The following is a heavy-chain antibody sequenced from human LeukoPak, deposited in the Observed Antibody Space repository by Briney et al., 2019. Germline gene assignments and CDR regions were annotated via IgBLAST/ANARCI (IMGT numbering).Heavy chain of an antibody. CDR1: GFTFSSYG. CDR2: IRYDGSNK. Sequence: GGSLRLSCAASGFTFSSYGMHWVRQAPGKGLEWVAFIRYDGSNKYYADSVKGRFTISRDNSKNTLYLQMNSLRAKDTAVYYCAKDRGDYYGSGSYYDYWGQGTLVTVSS. J-gene: IGHJ4*02. CDR3: AKDRGDYYGSGSYYDY. D-gene: IGHD3-10*01. V-gene: IGHV3-30*02.